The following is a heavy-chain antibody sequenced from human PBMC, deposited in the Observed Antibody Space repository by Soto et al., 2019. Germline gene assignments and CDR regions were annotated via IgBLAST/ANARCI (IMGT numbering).Heavy chain of an antibody. D-gene: IGHD7-27*01. J-gene: IGHJ1*01. Sequence: SETLSLTCAVPGYSISSDNGWGWIRQPPGKGLELIGYIFYTGTTYYNLSLKSRVTMSLDTAKDQFSLKLSSVTAADTAVYYRARTSRFNTGNLASWGQRTLVTVSS. CDR1: GYSISSDNG. V-gene: IGHV4-28*01. CDR2: IFYTGTT. CDR3: ARTSRFNTGNLAS.